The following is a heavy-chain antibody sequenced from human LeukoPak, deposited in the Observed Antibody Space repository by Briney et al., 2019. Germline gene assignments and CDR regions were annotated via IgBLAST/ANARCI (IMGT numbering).Heavy chain of an antibody. CDR1: GGSISSSSYY. Sequence: SETLSLTCTVSGGSISSSSYYWGWIRQPPGKGLEWIGSIYYSGSTYYNPSLKSRVTISVDTSKNQFSLQLNSVTPEDTAVYYCARGPNFDCWGQGTLVTVSS. CDR2: IYYSGST. V-gene: IGHV4-39*01. J-gene: IGHJ4*02. CDR3: ARGPNFDC.